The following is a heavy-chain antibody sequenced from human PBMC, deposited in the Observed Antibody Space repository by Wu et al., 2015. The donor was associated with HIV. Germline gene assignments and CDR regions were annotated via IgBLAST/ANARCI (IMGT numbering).Heavy chain of an antibody. V-gene: IGHV1-18*01. J-gene: IGHJ4*02. CDR3: ATWKVVADSLRLDY. D-gene: IGHD2-15*01. Sequence: QVQLVQSGTEVKEPGASVKVSCKASGYSFSTYTLTWVRQAPGQGLEWMGWISVYNDNTNYAQNFQGRVTMTTDTSTNTAYMELRSLRSDDTAVYYCATWKVVADSLRLDYWGQGNPSHRLL. CDR2: ISVYNDNT. CDR1: GYSFSTYT.